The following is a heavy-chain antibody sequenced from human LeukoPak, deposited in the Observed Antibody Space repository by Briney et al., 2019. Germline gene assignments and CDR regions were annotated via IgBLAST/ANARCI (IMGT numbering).Heavy chain of an antibody. V-gene: IGHV2-70*11. CDR3: ARILVDTTMTYFYYMDV. D-gene: IGHD5-18*01. CDR1: GFSLRSSGMC. CDR2: IDWDDDK. J-gene: IGHJ6*03. Sequence: SGPTLVNPTQTLTLTCTFSGFSLRSSGMCVSWVRQPPGKALEWLARIDWDDDKYYSTSLKTRLTISKDTSKNQVVLTMTNMDPVDTATYYCARILVDTTMTYFYYMDVWGKGTTVTVSS.